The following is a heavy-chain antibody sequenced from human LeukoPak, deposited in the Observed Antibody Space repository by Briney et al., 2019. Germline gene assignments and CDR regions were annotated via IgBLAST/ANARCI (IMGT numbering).Heavy chain of an antibody. D-gene: IGHD6-13*01. CDR2: IKEDGSEK. J-gene: IGHJ4*02. CDR3: ARVNARPGTSWYFDY. Sequence: GGSLRLSCAASGLTFSNYWMTWVRQAPGKGLEWVANIKEDGSEKYYVDSVKGRFTISRDNAKNSLYLQMNSLRAEDTAVYYCARVNARPGTSWYFDYWGQGTLATVSS. V-gene: IGHV3-7*01. CDR1: GLTFSNYW.